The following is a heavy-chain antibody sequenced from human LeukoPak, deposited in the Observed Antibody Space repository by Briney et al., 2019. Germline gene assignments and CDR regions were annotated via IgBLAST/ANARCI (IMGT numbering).Heavy chain of an antibody. D-gene: IGHD5-12*01. Sequence: SETLSLTCAVSGGSISSGGYSWSWIRQPPGKGLEWIGYIYHSGSTYYNPSLKSRVTISVGRSKNQFSLKLSSVTAADTAVYYCAGVHSGYDFRGVDWFDPWGQGTLVTVSS. CDR2: IYHSGST. CDR3: AGVHSGYDFRGVDWFDP. V-gene: IGHV4-30-2*01. J-gene: IGHJ5*02. CDR1: GGSISSGGYS.